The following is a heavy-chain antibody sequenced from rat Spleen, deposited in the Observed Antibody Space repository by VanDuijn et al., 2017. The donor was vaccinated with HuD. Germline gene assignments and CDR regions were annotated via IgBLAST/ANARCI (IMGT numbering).Heavy chain of an antibody. CDR1: GFIFSNYY. J-gene: IGHJ1*01. V-gene: IGHV5-25*01. CDR2: ISADGGNT. Sequence: EVQLVESGGGLVQPGRSLKLSCAASGFIFSNYYMAWVRQAPTKGLAWVAYISADGGNTYYRGSVKGRFTISRDNAKSTLYLQMDSLRSEDTATYYCVRLLGAPDWYFDFWGPGTMVTVSS. CDR3: VRLLGAPDWYFDF. D-gene: IGHD5-1*01.